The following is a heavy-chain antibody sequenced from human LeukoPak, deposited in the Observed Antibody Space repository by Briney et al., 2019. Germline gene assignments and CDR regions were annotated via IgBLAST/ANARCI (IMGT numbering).Heavy chain of an antibody. J-gene: IGHJ4*02. CDR1: GGSISTYY. CDR2: INHSGST. CDR3: ARRGYSSAKRRAFDY. Sequence: SETLSLTCTVSGGSISTYYWSWSRQPPGKGLEWIGEINHSGSTNYNPSLKSRVTISVDTSKNQFSLKLSSVTAADTAVYYCARRGYSSAKRRAFDYWGQGTLVTVSS. V-gene: IGHV4-34*01. D-gene: IGHD6-19*01.